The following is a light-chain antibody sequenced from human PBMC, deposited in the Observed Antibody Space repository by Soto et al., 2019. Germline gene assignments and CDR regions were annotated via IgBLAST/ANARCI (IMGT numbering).Light chain of an antibody. CDR3: QQYNNWPQT. CDR1: QSVSNNY. J-gene: IGKJ1*01. CDR2: GAS. Sequence: EIVLTQSPGTLSLSPGERATLSCRASQSVSNNYLAWYQQKPGRAHRLLIYGASSRATGIPDRFSGSGSGTDFTLTISSLQSEDFAEYHCQQYNNWPQTCGQGTKVDIK. V-gene: IGKV3-20*01.